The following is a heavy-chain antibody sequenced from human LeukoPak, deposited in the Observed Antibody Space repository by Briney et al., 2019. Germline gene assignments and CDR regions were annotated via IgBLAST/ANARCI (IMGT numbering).Heavy chain of an antibody. CDR1: EYTFTGFF. J-gene: IGHJ5*02. CDR3: ARDTVTTGVWFDP. V-gene: IGHV1-2*02. CDR2: LNPNSGGT. D-gene: IGHD4-17*01. Sequence: GASVEVSCTASEYTFTGFFIHWVRQAPGQGLEWMGWLNPNSGGTNYAQNFQGRITMTRDTSISTAYMELSSLRSDDTAVYYCARDTVTTGVWFDPWGQGTLVTVSS.